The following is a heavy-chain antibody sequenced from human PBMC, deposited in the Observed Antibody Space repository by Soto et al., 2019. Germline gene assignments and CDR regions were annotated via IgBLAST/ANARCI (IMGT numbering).Heavy chain of an antibody. CDR2: IYYSGST. D-gene: IGHD3-22*01. CDR1: GGSISSYY. V-gene: IGHV4-59*01. J-gene: IGHJ6*02. CDR3: AKEVIDYYYYGMDV. Sequence: PSETLSLTCTVSGGSISSYYWSWIRQPPGKGLEWIGYIYYSGSTNYNPSLKSRVTISVDTSKNQFSLKLSSVTAADTAVYYCAKEVIDYYYYGMDVWGQGTTVTVSS.